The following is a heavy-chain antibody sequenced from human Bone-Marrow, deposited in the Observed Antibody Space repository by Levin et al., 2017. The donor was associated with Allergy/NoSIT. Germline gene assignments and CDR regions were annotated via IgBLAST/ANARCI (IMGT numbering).Heavy chain of an antibody. D-gene: IGHD3-10*01. Sequence: ESGPTLVKPTQTLTLTCSFSGFSLTTIEEGVGWIRQPPGKALEWLALIYWDDDKRYSPSLKNRLTITKDTSKNEVVLKMINMDPVDTATYYCAHTAWSDSGEDRDFDHWGQGTLVTVSS. CDR2: IYWDDDK. J-gene: IGHJ5*02. CDR3: AHTAWSDSGEDRDFDH. CDR1: GFSLTTIEEG. V-gene: IGHV2-5*02.